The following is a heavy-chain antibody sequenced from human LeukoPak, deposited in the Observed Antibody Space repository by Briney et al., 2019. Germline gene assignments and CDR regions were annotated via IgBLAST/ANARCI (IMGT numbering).Heavy chain of an antibody. J-gene: IGHJ4*02. CDR3: AKDYFVDGSNSRTFFDY. D-gene: IGHD5-24*01. Sequence: PGGSLRLSCAASGFTFSRYWMNWVRRAPGKGLEWVASIKQDGSETHYVDSVKGRFTISRDNVKNSVYLQMNSLRADDTAVYYCAKDYFVDGSNSRTFFDYWGQGSLVTVSS. CDR2: IKQDGSET. V-gene: IGHV3-7*01. CDR1: GFTFSRYW.